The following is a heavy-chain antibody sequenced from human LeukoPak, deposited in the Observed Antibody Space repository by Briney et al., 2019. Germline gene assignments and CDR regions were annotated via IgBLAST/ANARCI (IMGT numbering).Heavy chain of an antibody. CDR1: GFTFTNYW. Sequence: RRPLRLSCAASGFTFTNYWMHWVRQAPGMGLVWVSRLPPDELGIIYADSVKGRFTVSRDNAKNTVYLQMNNLRVDDTAMYYCVGTIASRGSEYWGQGALVTVSS. J-gene: IGHJ4*02. CDR2: LPPDELGI. V-gene: IGHV3-74*01. D-gene: IGHD6-6*01. CDR3: VGTIASRGSEY.